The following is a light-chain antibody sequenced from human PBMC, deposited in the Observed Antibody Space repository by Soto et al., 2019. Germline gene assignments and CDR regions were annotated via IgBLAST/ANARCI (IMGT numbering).Light chain of an antibody. V-gene: IGKV2-28*01. CDR2: LGS. CDR3: MQALQTPT. J-gene: IGKJ4*01. Sequence: DIVMTQSPLSLPVTPGEPASISCRSSQSLLHSNGYNYLDWYLQKPGQSPQLLIYLGSNRASGVPERISGSGSGTDFTLKISRVEAEDVGVSYCMQALQTPTFGGGTKVEIK. CDR1: QSLLHSNGYNY.